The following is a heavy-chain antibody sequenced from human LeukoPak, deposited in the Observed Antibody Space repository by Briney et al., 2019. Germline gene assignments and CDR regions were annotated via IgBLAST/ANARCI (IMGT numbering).Heavy chain of an antibody. Sequence: GGSLRLSCAASGFTFSSYAMSWVRQALGKGLDWVSAISGTGVSTYYADSVQGRFTISRDNSKNTLYLLMNSLRAEDTAVYYCAKQGSGWDVDYWGQGTLVTVSS. J-gene: IGHJ4*02. CDR1: GFTFSSYA. D-gene: IGHD6-19*01. CDR2: ISGTGVST. CDR3: AKQGSGWDVDY. V-gene: IGHV3-23*01.